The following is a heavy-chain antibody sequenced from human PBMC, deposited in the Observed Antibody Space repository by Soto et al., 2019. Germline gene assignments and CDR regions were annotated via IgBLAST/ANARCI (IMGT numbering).Heavy chain of an antibody. J-gene: IGHJ3*02. Sequence: QVQLVQSGAEVKEPGASVKVSCKASEYTFTGYYMHWVRQAPGQGLEGMGWINPNSGGTNYAQKFQGRVTMTRETSISTAYMELSRLRFDDTAVYYCAKAYYYDGSGRYGAFDIWGQGTMVTVSS. CDR3: AKAYYYDGSGRYGAFDI. D-gene: IGHD3-22*01. CDR1: EYTFTGYY. V-gene: IGHV1-2*02. CDR2: INPNSGGT.